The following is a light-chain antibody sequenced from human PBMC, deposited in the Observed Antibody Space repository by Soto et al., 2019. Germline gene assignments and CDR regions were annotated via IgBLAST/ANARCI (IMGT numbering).Light chain of an antibody. CDR1: QSIRSNY. V-gene: IGKV3-20*01. Sequence: EIVLTQSPDTLSLSPGERAALSCRASQSIRSNYLAWYHRKPGQAPRLLIYGASSRATGIPDRFSGSGSGTDFTLTISKLEPEDFAVYYCQQYGGSPLTFGGGTKVEIK. J-gene: IGKJ4*01. CDR3: QQYGGSPLT. CDR2: GAS.